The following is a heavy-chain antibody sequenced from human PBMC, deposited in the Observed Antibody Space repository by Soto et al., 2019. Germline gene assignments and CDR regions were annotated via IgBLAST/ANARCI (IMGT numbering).Heavy chain of an antibody. V-gene: IGHV1-24*01. CDR2: FHPEDGET. D-gene: IGHD3-22*01. J-gene: IGHJ1*01. CDR3: ATSGSSGYYSKKYFKH. Sequence: QVPLGQSGAEVKKPGASVKVSCKVSAYSLTDLSMHWVRQAPGKGLEWMGGFHPEDGETIYAQKFQGRVTMTEDTSTDTVYMELSRLRSEDTAVSYCATSGSSGYYSKKYFKHWGQGTLVTVS. CDR1: AYSLTDLS.